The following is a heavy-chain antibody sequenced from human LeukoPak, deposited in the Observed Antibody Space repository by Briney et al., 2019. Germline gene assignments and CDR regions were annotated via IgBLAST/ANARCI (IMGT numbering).Heavy chain of an antibody. V-gene: IGHV1-69*13. D-gene: IGHD3-9*01. J-gene: IGHJ4*02. Sequence: ASVKVSCKASGGTFSSYAISWVRQAPGQGLEWMGGIIPIFGTANYAQKLQGRVTITADESTSTAYMELSSLRSEDTAVYYCARAGRAYYDILTGYYCFDYWGQGTLVTVSS. CDR1: GGTFSSYA. CDR2: IIPIFGTA. CDR3: ARAGRAYYDILTGYYCFDY.